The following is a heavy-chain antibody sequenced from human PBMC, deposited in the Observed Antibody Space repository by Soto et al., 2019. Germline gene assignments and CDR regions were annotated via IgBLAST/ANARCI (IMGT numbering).Heavy chain of an antibody. CDR1: GGTFSSYA. CDR2: IIPIFGTA. V-gene: IGHV1-69*13. D-gene: IGHD3-9*01. J-gene: IGHJ6*03. CDR3: ARVHCFDRFIYRGYYYMDV. Sequence: SVKVSCKASGGTFSSYAISWVRQAPGQGLEWMGGIIPIFGTANYAQKFQGRVTITADESTSTAYMELSSLRSEDTAVYYCARVHCFDRFIYRGYYYMDVWGKGTTVTVSS.